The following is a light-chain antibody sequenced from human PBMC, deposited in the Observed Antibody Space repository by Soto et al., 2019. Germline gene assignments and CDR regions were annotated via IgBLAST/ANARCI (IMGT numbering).Light chain of an antibody. CDR2: KAS. J-gene: IGKJ1*01. Sequence: VRMTKSPSTLSASVGDRVTITFRASQRISDWLAWYQQKPGKAPKLLIYKASGLESGVPSRFNGSGSGTEFTLTISSLQPDDFAAYYCQHSNSYPWTFGQGAKVDI. CDR1: QRISDW. V-gene: IGKV1-5*03. CDR3: QHSNSYPWT.